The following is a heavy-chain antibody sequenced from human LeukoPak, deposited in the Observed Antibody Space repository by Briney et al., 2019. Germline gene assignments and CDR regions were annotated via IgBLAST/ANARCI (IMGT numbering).Heavy chain of an antibody. V-gene: IGHV3-23*01. J-gene: IGHJ4*02. D-gene: IGHD3-22*01. CDR2: ISATSGAT. CDR3: ATLPYYYDSSGSYYFDY. Sequence: GGSLRLSCAASGFTFSSYPMSWVGQAPGRGLEWVSVISATSGATYYADSVKGRFTISRDNSKNTLYLQMNSLRVEDTAVYYCATLPYYYDSSGSYYFDYWGQGTLVTVSS. CDR1: GFTFSSYP.